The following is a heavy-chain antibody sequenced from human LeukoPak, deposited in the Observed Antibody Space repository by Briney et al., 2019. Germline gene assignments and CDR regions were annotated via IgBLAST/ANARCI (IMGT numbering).Heavy chain of an antibody. CDR3: ARHSPVGAFDI. V-gene: IGHV4-59*08. D-gene: IGHD4-23*01. CDR1: GGPISGDY. Sequence: PSETLSLTCTVSGGPISGDYWSWIRQPPGKGLEWIGYIFSSGSTNYNPSLKSRVTVSVDTSKNQFSLNLSSVTAADTAVYYCARHSPVGAFDIWGQGTRVIVSS. J-gene: IGHJ3*02. CDR2: IFSSGST.